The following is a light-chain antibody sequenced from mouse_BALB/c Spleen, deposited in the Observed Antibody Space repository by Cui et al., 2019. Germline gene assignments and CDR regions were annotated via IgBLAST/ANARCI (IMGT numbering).Light chain of an antibody. Sequence: QIVLTQSPAIMSASLGEEITLTCSASSSVSYMHWYQQKSGTSPKLLIYSTSNLASGVPSRFSGSGSGNFYSLTISSVEAEDAADYYCHQWSSWTFGGGTKLEIK. CDR2: STS. CDR3: HQWSSWT. V-gene: IGKV4-80*01. CDR1: SSVSY. J-gene: IGKJ1*01.